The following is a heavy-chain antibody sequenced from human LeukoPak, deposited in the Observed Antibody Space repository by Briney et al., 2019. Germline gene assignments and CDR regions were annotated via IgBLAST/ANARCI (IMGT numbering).Heavy chain of an antibody. CDR2: ISASGKII. J-gene: IGHJ4*02. D-gene: IGHD1-1*01. V-gene: IGHV3-23*01. CDR3: AKKLDPGAFDY. CDR1: GFTFSSYT. Sequence: GGSLRLSRAASGFTFSSYTMTWVRQAPGKGLEWVSVISASGKIIYYGDSVKGRFTISRDNSKNTLFLQMNSLRAEDTALYYCAKKLDPGAFDYWGQGTLVTVSS.